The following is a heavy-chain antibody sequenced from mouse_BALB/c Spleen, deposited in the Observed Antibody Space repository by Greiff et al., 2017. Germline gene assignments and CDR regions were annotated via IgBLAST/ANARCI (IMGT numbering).Heavy chain of an antibody. CDR3: ARLFTTIVGWYFDV. D-gene: IGHD1-1*01. CDR1: GDSITSGY. CDR2: ISYSGST. Sequence: EVKLVESGPSLVKPSQTLSLTCSVTGDSITSGYWNWIRKFPGNKLEYMGYISYSGSTYYNPSLKSRISITRDTSKNQYYLQLNSVTTEDTATYYCARLFTTIVGWYFDVWGAGTTVTVSS. J-gene: IGHJ1*01. V-gene: IGHV3-8*02.